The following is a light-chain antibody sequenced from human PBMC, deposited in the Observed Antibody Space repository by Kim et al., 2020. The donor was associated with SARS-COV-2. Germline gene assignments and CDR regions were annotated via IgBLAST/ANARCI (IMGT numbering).Light chain of an antibody. Sequence: EIVKTQSPATLSVSPGERATLSCRASQSVSSNLAWYQQKPGQAPRLLIYGASTRATGIPARFSGSGSGTEFTLTISSLQSEDFAVYYCQQYNNWPPFTFGPGTKVDIK. V-gene: IGKV3-15*01. CDR1: QSVSSN. J-gene: IGKJ3*01. CDR3: QQYNNWPPFT. CDR2: GAS.